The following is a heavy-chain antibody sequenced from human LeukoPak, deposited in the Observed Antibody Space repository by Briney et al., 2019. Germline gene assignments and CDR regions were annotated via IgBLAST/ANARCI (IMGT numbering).Heavy chain of an antibody. CDR1: GGSISSYY. D-gene: IGHD6-13*01. J-gene: IGHJ6*03. V-gene: IGHV4-59*12. CDR3: ARDRQQLVLGYYYYYMDV. CDR2: IYYSGST. Sequence: SETLSLTCTVSGGSISSYYWSWIRQPPGKGLEWIGYIYYSGSTNYNPSLKSRVTMSVDTSKNQFSLKLSSVTAADTAVYYCARDRQQLVLGYYYYYMDVWGKGTTVTVSS.